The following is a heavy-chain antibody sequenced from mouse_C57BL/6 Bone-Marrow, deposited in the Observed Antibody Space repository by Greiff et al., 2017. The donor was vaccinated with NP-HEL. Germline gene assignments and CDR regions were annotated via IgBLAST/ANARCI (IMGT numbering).Heavy chain of an antibody. J-gene: IGHJ4*01. CDR3: ARQGGVPNYYAMDY. CDR1: GFTFSSYG. Sequence: EVKLVESGGDLVKPGGSLKLSCAASGFTFSSYGMSWVRQTPDKGLEWVATISSGGSYTYYPDSVKGRFTMSRDNAKNTRYLQLSSLKSEDTAMYSCARQGGVPNYYAMDYWGQGTSVTVSS. V-gene: IGHV5-6*01. CDR2: ISSGGSYT.